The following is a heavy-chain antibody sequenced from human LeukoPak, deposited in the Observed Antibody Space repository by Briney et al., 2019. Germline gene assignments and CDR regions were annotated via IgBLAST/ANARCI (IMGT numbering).Heavy chain of an antibody. D-gene: IGHD5-18*01. CDR1: AFTFGGFG. Sequence: GGSLRLSWAASAFTFGGFGMCWVRQAQGRGLEWVSAISDTGGSTFYADSVKGRFTISRDNSKNTLYLQMNSLRAEDTAVYYCAKGRIQSYMAPEYWGQGTLVTVSS. CDR3: AKGRIQSYMAPEY. J-gene: IGHJ4*02. CDR2: ISDTGGST. V-gene: IGHV3-23*01.